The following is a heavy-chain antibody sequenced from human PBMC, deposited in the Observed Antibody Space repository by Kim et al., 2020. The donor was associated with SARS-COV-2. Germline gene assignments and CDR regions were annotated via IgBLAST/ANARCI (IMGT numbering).Heavy chain of an antibody. CDR3: ARDRGGLKRDSSALIPQF. CDR1: GYTFTGYY. V-gene: IGHV1-2*06. J-gene: IGHJ4*02. Sequence: ASVKVSCKASGYTFTGYYMHWVRQAPGQGLEWMGRINPNSGGTNYAQKFQGRVTMTRDTSISTAYMELSRLRSDDTAVYYCARDRGGLKRDSSALIPQFWGQGTLVTVSS. CDR2: INPNSGGT. D-gene: IGHD3-22*01.